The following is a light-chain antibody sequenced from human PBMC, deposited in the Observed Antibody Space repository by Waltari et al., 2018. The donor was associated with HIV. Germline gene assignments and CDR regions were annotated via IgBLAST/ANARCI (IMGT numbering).Light chain of an antibody. CDR3: QQTYLMPLT. CDR2: AAS. Sequence: DIQVTQSPSSLAVSVGDRVTITCRTSQNIASSLNWYQQKPGEAPKLLIYAASKLQSGVPPRFIGSESGTDFFLTITSLQREDFATYYCQQTYLMPLTFGLGTRVEIK. J-gene: IGKJ1*01. CDR1: QNIASS. V-gene: IGKV1-39*01.